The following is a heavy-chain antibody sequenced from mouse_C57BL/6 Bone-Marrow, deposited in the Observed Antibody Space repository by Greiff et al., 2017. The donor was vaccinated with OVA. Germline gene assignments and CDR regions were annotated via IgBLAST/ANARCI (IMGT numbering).Heavy chain of an antibody. J-gene: IGHJ4*01. V-gene: IGHV5-12*01. CDR3: ARHERPTWFYAMDY. CDR2: ISNGGGST. CDR1: GFTFSDYY. Sequence: DVKLVESGGGLVQPGGSLKLSCAASGFTFSDYYMYWVRQTPEKRLEWVAYISNGGGSTYYPDTVKGRFTISRDNAKNTLYLQMSRLKSEDTAMYYCARHERPTWFYAMDYWGQGTSVTVSS. D-gene: IGHD2-2*01.